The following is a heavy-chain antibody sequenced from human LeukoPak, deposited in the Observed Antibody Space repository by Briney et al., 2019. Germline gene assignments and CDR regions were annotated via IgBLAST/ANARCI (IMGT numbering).Heavy chain of an antibody. CDR2: ISAYNGNT. CDR1: GYTFTSYG. CDR3: ARGSDIVVVPAALQTLDY. Sequence: ASLKVSCTASGYTFTSYGISWVRQAPGQGLEWMGWISAYNGNTNYAHTLQGRVTMTTDTSTSTAYMELRSLRSDDTAVYYCARGSDIVVVPAALQTLDYWGQGTLVTVSS. J-gene: IGHJ4*02. V-gene: IGHV1-18*01. D-gene: IGHD2-2*01.